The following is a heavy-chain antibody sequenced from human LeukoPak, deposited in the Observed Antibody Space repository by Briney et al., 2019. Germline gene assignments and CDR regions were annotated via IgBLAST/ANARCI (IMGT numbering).Heavy chain of an antibody. CDR3: ARDTCDGVSCYNWFDP. CDR2: INPNRGGT. D-gene: IGHD4-17*01. Sequence: ASVKVSRKASGHSFTDYYIHWARQAPGQGLEWMGWINPNRGGTSYAQKFQGRVTMTRDTSITTAYMELSSLRSDDTAMYYCARDTCDGVSCYNWFDPWGQGTLVTVSS. V-gene: IGHV1-2*02. CDR1: GHSFTDYY. J-gene: IGHJ5*02.